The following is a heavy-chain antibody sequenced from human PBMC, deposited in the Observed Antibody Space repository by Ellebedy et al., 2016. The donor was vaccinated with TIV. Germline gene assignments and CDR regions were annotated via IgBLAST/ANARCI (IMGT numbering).Heavy chain of an antibody. Sequence: PGGSLRLSCAASGFTFSSYGMHWVRQAPGKGLEWVANIRQDGSERYSVDSVRGRLTISRDNAKNSLYLQMNSLRAEDTAVYYCAREVWNSGWYGSFDSWGRGTLVTVSS. CDR3: AREVWNSGWYGSFDS. CDR2: IRQDGSER. D-gene: IGHD6-19*01. V-gene: IGHV3-7*03. CDR1: GFTFSSYG. J-gene: IGHJ4*02.